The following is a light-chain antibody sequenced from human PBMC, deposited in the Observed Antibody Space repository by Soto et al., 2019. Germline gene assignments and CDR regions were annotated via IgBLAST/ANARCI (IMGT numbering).Light chain of an antibody. Sequence: EIVMTQSPATLSVSPGERATLSCRASQSVSSKLAWFQQKPGQAPRLLIYATSTRATGIPARFSGSGSGTEFTLTISSLQSEDFAVYYCQQYNNWPHTFGQGTKLEIK. CDR2: ATS. CDR3: QQYNNWPHT. V-gene: IGKV3-15*01. CDR1: QSVSSK. J-gene: IGKJ2*01.